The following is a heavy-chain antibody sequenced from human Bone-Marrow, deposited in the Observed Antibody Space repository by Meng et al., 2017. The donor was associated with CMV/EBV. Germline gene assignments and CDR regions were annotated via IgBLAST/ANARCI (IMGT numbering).Heavy chain of an antibody. CDR3: ARGCRGSYPLVDY. D-gene: IGHD1-26*01. V-gene: IGHV1-2*02. J-gene: IGHJ4*02. CDR1: GYTFTGYY. Sequence: VQRVQVGAEVRKPGASVKVSCKATGYTFTGYYMHWVRQAPGQGLEWMGWINPNSGGTNYSQKFQGRVTMTRDTSISTAYMELSRLRSDDTAVYYCARGCRGSYPLVDYWGQGTLVTVSS. CDR2: INPNSGGT.